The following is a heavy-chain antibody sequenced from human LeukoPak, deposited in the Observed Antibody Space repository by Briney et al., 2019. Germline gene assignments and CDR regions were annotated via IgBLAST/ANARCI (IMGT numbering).Heavy chain of an antibody. CDR1: GGSISSSSYY. D-gene: IGHD2-2*02. CDR2: IYYSGST. J-gene: IGHJ4*02. CDR3: ARRRIVVVPAAIGPPRGDYFDY. V-gene: IGHV4-39*01. Sequence: SETLSLTCTVSGGSISSSSYYWGWIRQPPGKGLEWIGSIYYSGSTYYNPSLKSRVTIPVDTSKNQFSLKLSSVTAADTAVYYCARRRIVVVPAAIGPPRGDYFDYWGQGTLVTVSS.